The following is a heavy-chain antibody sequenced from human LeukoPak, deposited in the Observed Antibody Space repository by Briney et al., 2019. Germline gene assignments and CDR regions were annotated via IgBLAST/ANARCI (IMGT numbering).Heavy chain of an antibody. CDR2: IYYSGST. Sequence: SETLSLTCTVSGDSISSYYWSWIRQPPGKGLEWIGYIYYSGSTNYNPSLKSRVTISVDTSKNQFSLKLSSVTAADTAVYYCARAPAPYSSGLLLGPYISFEFDYWGQGTLVTVSS. CDR1: GDSISSYY. V-gene: IGHV4-59*01. J-gene: IGHJ4*02. D-gene: IGHD3-22*01. CDR3: ARAPAPYSSGLLLGPYISFEFDY.